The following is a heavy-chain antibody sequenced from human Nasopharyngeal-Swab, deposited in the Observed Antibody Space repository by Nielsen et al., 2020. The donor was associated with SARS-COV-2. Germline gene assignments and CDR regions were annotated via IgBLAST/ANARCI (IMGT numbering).Heavy chain of an antibody. CDR2: IYYSGST. CDR3: ARYGERITIFGVVIKEAFDI. J-gene: IGHJ3*02. D-gene: IGHD3-3*01. Sequence: WIRQPPGKGLEWIGYIYYSGSTNYNPSLKSRVTISVDTSKNQFSLKLSSVTAADTAVYYCARYGERITIFGVVIKEAFDIWGQGTTVTVSS. V-gene: IGHV4-59*08.